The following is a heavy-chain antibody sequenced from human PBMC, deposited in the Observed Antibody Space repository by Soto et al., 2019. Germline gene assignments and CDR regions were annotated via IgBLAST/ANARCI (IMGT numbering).Heavy chain of an antibody. V-gene: IGHV1-69*06. J-gene: IGHJ4*02. Sequence: SVKVSCKASGGTFSSYAISWVRQAPGQGLEWMGGIIPIFGTANYAQKFQGRVTITADKSTSTAYMELSSLRSEDTAVYYCARGPYDSSGYYYVRLDYWGQGTLVTVSS. D-gene: IGHD3-22*01. CDR1: GGTFSSYA. CDR2: IIPIFGTA. CDR3: ARGPYDSSGYYYVRLDY.